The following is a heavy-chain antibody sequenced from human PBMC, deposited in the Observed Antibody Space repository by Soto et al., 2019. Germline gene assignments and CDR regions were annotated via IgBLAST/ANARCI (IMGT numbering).Heavy chain of an antibody. CDR2: IQYGGTT. Sequence: QLQLQESGPGLVKASATLSLTCTVSGGSITRNNHFWGWIRQSPGKGLEWIGSIQYGGTTNYNPSLKSRVIMSAETSKNQFSLMMNSVTAADTAVYYGARLGSSGWYQGSYFDYWGQGTLVTVSS. CDR3: ARLGSSGWYQGSYFDY. J-gene: IGHJ4*02. V-gene: IGHV4-39*01. D-gene: IGHD6-19*01. CDR1: GGSITRNNHF.